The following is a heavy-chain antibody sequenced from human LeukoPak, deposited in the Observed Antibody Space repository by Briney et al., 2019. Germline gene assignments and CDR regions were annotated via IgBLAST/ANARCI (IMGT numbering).Heavy chain of an antibody. D-gene: IGHD4-11*01. CDR2: ISDPHSGSQT. CDR3: TTRLQHHFDY. CDR1: GFTFSSYT. J-gene: IGHJ4*02. Sequence: GGSLRLSWAAFGFTFSSYTMNCVRQALGQGLEWVSTISDPHSGSQTHYADSVKGRFTISRDDSQNTVYLQMDSLRAEDTAVYYCTTRLQHHFDYWGQGTQVTVSS. V-gene: IGHV3-23*01.